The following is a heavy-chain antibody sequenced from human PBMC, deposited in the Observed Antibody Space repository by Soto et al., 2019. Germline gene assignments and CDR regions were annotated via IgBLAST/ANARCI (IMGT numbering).Heavy chain of an antibody. Sequence: QVQLQESGPGLVKPSQTLSLTGTVSGGSISSGGYYWSWIRQHPGKVLEWIGSIYYSGSTYYNPSLKRRSTTSGHTSNNQSSFMLRSVPSAVTAVYFCARSFVAAAARPFDYWGQGTLVTVSS. CDR1: GGSISSGGYY. CDR3: ARSFVAAAARPFDY. CDR2: IYYSGST. J-gene: IGHJ4*02. D-gene: IGHD6-13*01. V-gene: IGHV4-31*03.